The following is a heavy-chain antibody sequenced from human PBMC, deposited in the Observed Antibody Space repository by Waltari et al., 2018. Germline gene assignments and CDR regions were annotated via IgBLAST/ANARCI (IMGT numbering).Heavy chain of an antibody. V-gene: IGHV3-9*01. J-gene: IGHJ6*02. CDR2: ISWNSGSL. D-gene: IGHD2-21*01. CDR3: AKDTLPYSVEYGMDV. Sequence: EVQLVESGGGLVQPGRSLRLSCAASGFTFDNYAMHWVRQAPGKGLEWVSAISWNSGSLGYADSVKGRFTISRDNAGNSLYLQTNSLRAEDTALYYCAKDTLPYSVEYGMDVWGQGTSVTVSS. CDR1: GFTFDNYA.